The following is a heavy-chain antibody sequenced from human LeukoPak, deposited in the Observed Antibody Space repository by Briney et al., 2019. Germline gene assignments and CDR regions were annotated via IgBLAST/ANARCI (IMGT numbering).Heavy chain of an antibody. D-gene: IGHD5-24*01. Sequence: SQTLSLTFAISGDSVPSNSAAWNWLRQSPSRGLEWLGRTYYRSKWYNDYAVSVKSRITINPDTSKNQFSLQLNSVTPEDTAVYYCAAQRERNMDVWGQGTTVTVSS. V-gene: IGHV6-1*01. CDR1: GDSVPSNSAA. CDR3: AAQRERNMDV. CDR2: TYYRSKWYN. J-gene: IGHJ6*02.